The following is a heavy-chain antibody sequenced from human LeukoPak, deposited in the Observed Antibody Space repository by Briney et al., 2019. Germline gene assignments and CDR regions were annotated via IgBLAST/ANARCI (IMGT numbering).Heavy chain of an antibody. Sequence: SETLSLTCTVSGGSISSYYWSWIRQPPGKGLEWIGSIYYSGSTYYSPSLKSRVTISLDTSKNQFSLKLSSVTAADTAVYCCARPLSVTFGGVIDPWFDPWGQGTLVTVSS. CDR3: ARPLSVTFGGVIDPWFDP. J-gene: IGHJ5*02. CDR1: GGSISSYY. CDR2: IYYSGST. D-gene: IGHD3-16*02. V-gene: IGHV4-59*05.